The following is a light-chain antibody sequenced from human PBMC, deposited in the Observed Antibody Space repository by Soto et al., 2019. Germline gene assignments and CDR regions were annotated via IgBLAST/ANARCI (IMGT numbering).Light chain of an antibody. Sequence: DIQLTQSPSSLSASVGDRVTITCRASQSISSYLNWYQEKQGKAPKLLIYAASSLQSGVPSRFSGSGSGTDFTLPLSSLQPEDFETYYCQQSYSNPITFGQGTRLEIK. CDR2: AAS. V-gene: IGKV1-39*01. CDR3: QQSYSNPIT. J-gene: IGKJ5*01. CDR1: QSISSY.